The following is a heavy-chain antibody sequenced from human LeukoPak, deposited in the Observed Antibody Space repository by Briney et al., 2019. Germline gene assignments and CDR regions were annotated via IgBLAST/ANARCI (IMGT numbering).Heavy chain of an antibody. D-gene: IGHD6-19*01. CDR3: ARGVYSSGWYFDY. Sequence: SGTLSLTCTVSGGSISSYYWSWIRQPPGKGLEWMGYIYYSGSTNYNPSLKSRVTISVDTSKNQFSLKLSSVTAADTAVYYCARGVYSSGWYFDYWGQGTLVTVSS. CDR2: IYYSGST. CDR1: GGSISSYY. J-gene: IGHJ4*02. V-gene: IGHV4-59*01.